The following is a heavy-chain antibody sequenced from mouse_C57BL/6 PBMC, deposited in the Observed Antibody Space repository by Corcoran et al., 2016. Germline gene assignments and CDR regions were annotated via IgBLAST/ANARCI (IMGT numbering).Heavy chain of an antibody. V-gene: IGHV1-26*01. CDR2: INPNNGGT. D-gene: IGHD2-12*01. J-gene: IGHJ3*01. CDR3: ARWDSFFAY. Sequence: EVQLQQSGPVLVKPGASVKISCKASGYTFTDYYMNWVKQSHGKSLEWFGDINPNNGGTSYNQKFKGKATLTVDKSSSTAYMELRSLTSEDSAVYYCARWDSFFAYWGQGTLVTVSA. CDR1: GYTFTDYY.